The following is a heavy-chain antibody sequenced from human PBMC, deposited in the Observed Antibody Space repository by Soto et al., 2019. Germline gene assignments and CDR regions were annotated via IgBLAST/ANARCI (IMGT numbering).Heavy chain of an antibody. D-gene: IGHD2-21*01. CDR3: ARAFCGGDCYSSEYFQH. Sequence: QLLESGPGLVKPSETLSLTCTVSGGSISSSSYYWGWIRQPPGKGLEWIGSIYYSGSTYYNPSLKSRVTISVDTSKNQFSLKLSSVTAADTAVYYCARAFCGGDCYSSEYFQHWGQGTLVTVSS. CDR1: GGSISSSSYY. J-gene: IGHJ1*01. V-gene: IGHV4-39*01. CDR2: IYYSGST.